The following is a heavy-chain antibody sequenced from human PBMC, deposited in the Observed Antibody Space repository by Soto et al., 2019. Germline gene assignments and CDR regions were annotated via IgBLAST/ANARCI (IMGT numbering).Heavy chain of an antibody. CDR1: GYSITNVNW. V-gene: IGHV4-28*01. D-gene: IGHD2-2*01. CDR2: IFHSGTT. CDR3: ARSPYADALDI. J-gene: IGHJ3*02. Sequence: QVQLQESGPGLVKPSDTLSLTCAVSGYSITNVNWWAWIRQPPGKGLEWIGYIFHSGTTHYNPSLKSRVTMSVDTSKNQFSLKVDSLTAEYTAVYYCARSPYADALDIWGQGTMVTVSS.